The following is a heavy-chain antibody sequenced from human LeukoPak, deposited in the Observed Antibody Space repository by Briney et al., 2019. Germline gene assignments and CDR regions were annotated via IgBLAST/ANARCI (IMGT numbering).Heavy chain of an antibody. D-gene: IGHD4-23*01. Sequence: PPETLSLTCTVSGGSISSYYWSWIRQPPGKGLEWIGYIYYSGSTNYNPSLKSRVTISVDTSKNQFSLKLSSVTAADTAVYYCARRDYGGTNPVAFDIWGQGTMVTVSS. V-gene: IGHV4-59*08. CDR2: IYYSGST. CDR1: GGSISSYY. CDR3: ARRDYGGTNPVAFDI. J-gene: IGHJ3*02.